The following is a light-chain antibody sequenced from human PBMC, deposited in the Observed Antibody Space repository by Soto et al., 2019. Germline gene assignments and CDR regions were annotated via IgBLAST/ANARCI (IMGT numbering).Light chain of an antibody. V-gene: IGKV3D-20*02. Sequence: EIVLTQSPGTLSLSPGERVTLSCRASQSVSSNFLAWYQQKPGQAPRLLISDASKRATGIPARFSGSGFETDFTLTISSLEPEDFAVYYCQQRISWKLTFGGGTKV. CDR3: QQRISWKLT. J-gene: IGKJ4*01. CDR2: DAS. CDR1: QSVSSNF.